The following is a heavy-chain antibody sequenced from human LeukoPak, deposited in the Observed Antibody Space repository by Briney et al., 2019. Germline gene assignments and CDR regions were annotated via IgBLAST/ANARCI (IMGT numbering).Heavy chain of an antibody. J-gene: IGHJ6*02. CDR2: ISGSGDSA. D-gene: IGHD6-13*01. CDR3: ARDWISSITWDVDCYYGMDV. V-gene: IGHV3-23*01. Sequence: PGGSLRLSCTASGFTFNSYAMSWVRQAPGKGLEWVSAISGSGDSAYYAESVKGRFTISRDNSKNTLYLQMNSLRAEDTAVYYCARDWISSITWDVDCYYGMDVWGPGTTVTVS. CDR1: GFTFNSYA.